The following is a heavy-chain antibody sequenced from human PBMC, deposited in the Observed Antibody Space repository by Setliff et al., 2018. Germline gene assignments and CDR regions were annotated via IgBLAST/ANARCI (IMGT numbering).Heavy chain of an antibody. Sequence: ASETLSLTCTVSGVSFGSGTYYWSWIRQPAGKGLEWIGLIQSTGSTNYNPSLQSRVTISIDTSKNQFSLKMSSVTAADTAMYYCAGTPALGTSWLSPFDYWGQGTLVTVSS. CDR1: GVSFGSGTYY. J-gene: IGHJ4*02. V-gene: IGHV4-61*02. D-gene: IGHD5-12*01. CDR2: IQSTGST. CDR3: AGTPALGTSWLSPFDY.